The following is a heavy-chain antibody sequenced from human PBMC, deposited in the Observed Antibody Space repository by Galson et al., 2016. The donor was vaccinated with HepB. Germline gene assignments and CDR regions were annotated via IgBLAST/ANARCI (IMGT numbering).Heavy chain of an antibody. CDR1: GFTFSCCG. D-gene: IGHD6-13*01. V-gene: IGHV3-NL1*01. J-gene: IGHJ3*02. Sequence: SLRLSCAASGFTFSCCGMHWVRQAPGKGLEWVSVIYSGGSTFYADSVKGRFTISRDNVKNTVYLQMNSVTDEDTAVYYCARSPSNWFGPSTFDIWGQGTMVIVSS. CDR2: IYSGGST. CDR3: ARSPSNWFGPSTFDI.